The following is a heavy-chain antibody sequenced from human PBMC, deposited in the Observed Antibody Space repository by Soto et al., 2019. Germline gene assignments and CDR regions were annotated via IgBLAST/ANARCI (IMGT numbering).Heavy chain of an antibody. CDR3: ARDRWYSSSWSPGDYYYYGMDV. Sequence: SETLSLTCTVSGGSISSYYWSWIRQPPGKGLEWIGYIYYSGSTNYNPSLKSRVTISVDTSKNQFSLKLSSVTAADTAVYYCARDRWYSSSWSPGDYYYYGMDVWGQGTTVTVSS. J-gene: IGHJ6*02. CDR2: IYYSGST. D-gene: IGHD6-13*01. CDR1: GGSISSYY. V-gene: IGHV4-59*01.